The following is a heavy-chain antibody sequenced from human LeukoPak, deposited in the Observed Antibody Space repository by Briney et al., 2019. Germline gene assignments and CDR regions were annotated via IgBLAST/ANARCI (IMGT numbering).Heavy chain of an antibody. CDR1: GFTFSSYS. Sequence: PGGSLRLSCAASGFTFSSYSMTWVRQAPGKGLECVSSISSSSSYIYYADSVKGRFTISRDNAKNSLYLQMNSLRAEDTAVYYCARYCSGGSCYHRDYYGMDVWGQGTTVTVSS. CDR2: ISSSSSYI. J-gene: IGHJ6*02. CDR3: ARYCSGGSCYHRDYYGMDV. V-gene: IGHV3-21*01. D-gene: IGHD2-15*01.